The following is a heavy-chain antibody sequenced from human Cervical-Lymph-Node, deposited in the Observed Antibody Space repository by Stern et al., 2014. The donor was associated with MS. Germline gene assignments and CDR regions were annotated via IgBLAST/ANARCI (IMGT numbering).Heavy chain of an antibody. J-gene: IGHJ2*01. D-gene: IGHD3-3*01. CDR1: GFTFRNHG. Sequence: QVQLVESGGGVVQPGRSLRLSCAASGFTFRNHGMHWVRQAPGKGLEWVAVIWYAGSNKYYVDSVKGRFTISRDNSKNTLYLQMNSVRAEDTAIYYCAKDGERSGYYSVDWYFDLWGRGTVVTVSS. CDR2: IWYAGSNK. V-gene: IGHV3-33*03. CDR3: AKDGERSGYYSVDWYFDL.